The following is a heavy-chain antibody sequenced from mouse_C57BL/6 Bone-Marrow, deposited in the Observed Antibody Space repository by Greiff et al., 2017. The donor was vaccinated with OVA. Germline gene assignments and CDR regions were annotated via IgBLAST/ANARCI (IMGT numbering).Heavy chain of an antibody. Sequence: VQLQQPGAELVRPGSSVKLSCKASGYTFTSYWMDWVKQRPGQGLEWIGNIYPSDSETHYNQKFKDKATLTVDKSSSTAYMQLSSLTSEDSAVYYCARETGDYDGIDYWGQGTTLTVSS. J-gene: IGHJ2*01. CDR2: IYPSDSET. D-gene: IGHD2-4*01. CDR1: GYTFTSYW. CDR3: ARETGDYDGIDY. V-gene: IGHV1-61*01.